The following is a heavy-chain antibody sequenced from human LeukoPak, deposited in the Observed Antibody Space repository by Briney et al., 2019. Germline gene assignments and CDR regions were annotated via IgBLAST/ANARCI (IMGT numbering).Heavy chain of an antibody. CDR2: FDPEDGET. V-gene: IGHV1-24*01. Sequence: ASVKVSCKVCGYTLSELSIHWVRQDPGKGLEWMGGFDPEDGETIYAQKFQGRVTMTEDTSTDTAYMELTSLRSEDTAVYYCATSPGYDYWGQGTLVTVSS. J-gene: IGHJ4*02. D-gene: IGHD1-14*01. CDR3: ATSPGYDY. CDR1: GYTLSELS.